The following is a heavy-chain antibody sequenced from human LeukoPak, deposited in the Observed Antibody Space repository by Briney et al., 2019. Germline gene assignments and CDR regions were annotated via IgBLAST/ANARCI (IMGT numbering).Heavy chain of an antibody. CDR3: ARAAPGGYYDFWSGYYSHPVDAFDI. D-gene: IGHD3-3*01. Sequence: SETLSLTCTVSGGSISSYYWSWIRQPPGKGLEWIGYIYYSGSTNYNPSLKSRVTISVDTSKNQFSPKLSSVTAADTAVYYCARAAPGGYYDFWSGYYSHPVDAFDIWGQGTMVTVSS. V-gene: IGHV4-59*01. J-gene: IGHJ3*02. CDR2: IYYSGST. CDR1: GGSISSYY.